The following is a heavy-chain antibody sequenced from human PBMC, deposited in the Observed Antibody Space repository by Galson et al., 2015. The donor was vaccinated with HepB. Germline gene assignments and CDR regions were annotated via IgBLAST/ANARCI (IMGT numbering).Heavy chain of an antibody. CDR1: GFTFSDYY. CDR2: SSSISGST. CDR3: ARRGVHCSSTSCYEGNYYYYMDV. J-gene: IGHJ6*03. V-gene: IGHV3-11*06. Sequence: SLRLSCAASGFTFSDYYMAWIRQAPGKGLEWVSYSSSISGSTNYADSVKGRFTISRDNAKNSLYLQMNSLRAEDTAVYYCARRGVHCSSTSCYEGNYYYYMDVWGKGTTVTVSS. D-gene: IGHD2-2*01.